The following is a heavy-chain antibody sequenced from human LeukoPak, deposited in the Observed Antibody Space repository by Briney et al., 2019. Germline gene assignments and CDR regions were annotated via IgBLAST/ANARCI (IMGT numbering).Heavy chain of an antibody. D-gene: IGHD3-22*01. CDR2: IIPIFGTA. CDR3: AEYYDSSGYYSH. Sequence: ASVKVSCKASGGTFSSYAISWVRQAPGQGLEWMGGIIPIFGTANYAQKFQGRVTITADESTSTAYMELSSLRSEDTAVYYCAEYYDSSGYYSHWGQGTLATVSS. V-gene: IGHV1-69*13. J-gene: IGHJ4*02. CDR1: GGTFSSYA.